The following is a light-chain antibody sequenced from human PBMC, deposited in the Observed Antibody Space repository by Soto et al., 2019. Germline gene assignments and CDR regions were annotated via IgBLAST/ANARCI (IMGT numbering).Light chain of an antibody. J-gene: IGLJ1*01. V-gene: IGLV2-14*03. CDR3: CSLATSHTYG. CDR1: SSDIGHYDY. CDR2: HVT. Sequence: QSALTQPGSVSGSPGQSITISCTGTSSDIGHYDYVSWYQQHPGKAPKLMIYHVTYRPSGVSNRYSGSNSGHAASRTISVVRADDEADYYCCSLATSHTYGCGSRTKGTVL.